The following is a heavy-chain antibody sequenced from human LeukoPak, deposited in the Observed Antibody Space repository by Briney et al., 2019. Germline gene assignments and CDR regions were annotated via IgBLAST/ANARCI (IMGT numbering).Heavy chain of an antibody. J-gene: IGHJ3*02. CDR2: IYYSGST. Sequence: SETLSLTCTVSGGSISSYYWSWIQQPPGKGLEWIGYIYYSGSTNYNPSLKSRVTISVDTSKNQFSLKLSSVTAADTAVYCCARGGAAAGTIDAFDIWGQGTMVTVSS. V-gene: IGHV4-59*01. CDR1: GGSISSYY. CDR3: ARGGAAAGTIDAFDI. D-gene: IGHD6-13*01.